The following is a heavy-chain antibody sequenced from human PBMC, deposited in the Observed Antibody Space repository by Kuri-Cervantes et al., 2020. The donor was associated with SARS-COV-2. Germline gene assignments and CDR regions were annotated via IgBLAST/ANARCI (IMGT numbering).Heavy chain of an antibody. V-gene: IGHV1-69*13. CDR3: ARGPSAMATISYNWFDP. CDR1: GGTFSSYA. Sequence: SVKVSCKASGGTFSSYAISWVRQAPGQGLEWMGGIIPIFGTAKYAQKFQGRVTISADESMSTAYMELSSLRFEDTAVYYCARGPSAMATISYNWFDPWGQGTLVTVSS. J-gene: IGHJ5*02. D-gene: IGHD5-24*01. CDR2: IIPIFGTA.